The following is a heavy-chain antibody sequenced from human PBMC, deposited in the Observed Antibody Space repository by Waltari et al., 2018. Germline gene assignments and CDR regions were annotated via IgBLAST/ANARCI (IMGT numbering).Heavy chain of an antibody. V-gene: IGHV4-39*07. J-gene: IGHJ4*02. CDR1: GGSISSSSYY. D-gene: IGHD6-6*01. Sequence: QLQLQESGPGLVKPSETLSLTCTVSGGSISSSSYYWGWIRQPPGKGLEWIGSIYYRGSTSYSPSTKSRVTISVETSKNQFSLKLSSVTAADTAVYYCARVGDGEQLDYFDYWGQGTLVTVSS. CDR2: IYYRGST. CDR3: ARVGDGEQLDYFDY.